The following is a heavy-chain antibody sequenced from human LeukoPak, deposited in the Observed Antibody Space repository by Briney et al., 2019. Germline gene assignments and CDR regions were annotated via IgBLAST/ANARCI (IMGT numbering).Heavy chain of an antibody. V-gene: IGHV1-46*01. CDR1: GYTFTSYY. J-gene: IGHJ3*02. D-gene: IGHD1-26*01. CDR3: AREGGDYSGSPRSGFDI. CDR2: INPSGGST. Sequence: ASVKVSCKASGYTFTSYYMHWVRQAPGQGLEWMGIINPSGGSTSYAQKFQGRVTMTRDTSTSTVHMELSSLRSEDTAAYYCAREGGDYSGSPRSGFDIWGQGTMVTVSS.